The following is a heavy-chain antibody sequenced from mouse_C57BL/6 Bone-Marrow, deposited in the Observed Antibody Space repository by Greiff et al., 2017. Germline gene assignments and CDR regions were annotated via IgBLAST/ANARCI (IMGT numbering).Heavy chain of an antibody. V-gene: IGHV7-1*01. CDR3: ASDARTGWYFDV. CDR2: SSNKANDYTS. J-gene: IGHJ1*03. CDR1: GFTFSDFY. Sequence: DVTLVESGGGLVQPGRSLRFSCATSGFTFSDFYMEWVRQAPGQGLEWIAASSNKANDYTSESSASVKGRFIVSRATPQSILHLQMNARRAEDTAIYYCASDARTGWYFDVGGTGTTVTVAS.